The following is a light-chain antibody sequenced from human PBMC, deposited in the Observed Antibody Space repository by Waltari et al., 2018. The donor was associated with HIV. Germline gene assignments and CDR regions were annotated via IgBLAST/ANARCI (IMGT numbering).Light chain of an antibody. CDR3: LESFTSSFT. CDR1: QNISNC. Sequence: DIQMTQSPTPLSASVGDTVSITCRATQNISNCLNWYKQRGGEAPDILIYGASSLQTGVPPRFSGRGSGTNFTLTIGGLQPEDLATYFCLESFTSSFTFGQGTRLE. CDR2: GAS. V-gene: IGKV1-39*01. J-gene: IGKJ5*01.